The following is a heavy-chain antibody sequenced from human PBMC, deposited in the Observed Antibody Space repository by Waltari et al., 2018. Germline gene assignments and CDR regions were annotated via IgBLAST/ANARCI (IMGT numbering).Heavy chain of an antibody. V-gene: IGHV4-4*07. Sequence: QVQLQESGPGLVKPSETLSLTCNVSGDSMYEYYWSWIRQPAGKGLEWIGRIYVGDSINYNASFRSRVTMSLDTSKKQFSLKLRSVTAADTAVYYCARDGHGRSWDLLPLDHWGQGSLVTVSS. J-gene: IGHJ4*02. CDR2: IYVGDSI. D-gene: IGHD1-26*01. CDR1: GDSMYEYY. CDR3: ARDGHGRSWDLLPLDH.